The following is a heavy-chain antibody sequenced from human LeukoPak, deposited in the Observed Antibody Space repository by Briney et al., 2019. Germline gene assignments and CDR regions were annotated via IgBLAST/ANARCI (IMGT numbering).Heavy chain of an antibody. V-gene: IGHV3-30*18. CDR1: GFTFSSYG. D-gene: IGHD4-23*01. CDR2: ISYDRSNK. J-gene: IGHJ6*02. Sequence: PGGSLRLSCAASGFTFSSYGMHWVRQAPGKGLEWVAVISYDRSNKYYADSVKGRFTISRDNSKNTLYLQMNSLRAEDTAVYYCAKDKATVVTSYYYYGMDVWGQGTTVTVSS. CDR3: AKDKATVVTSYYYYGMDV.